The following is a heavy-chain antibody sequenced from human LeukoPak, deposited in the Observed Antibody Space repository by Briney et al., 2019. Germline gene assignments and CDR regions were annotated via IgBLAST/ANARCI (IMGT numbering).Heavy chain of an antibody. CDR2: INPNSGVT. V-gene: IGHV1-2*02. J-gene: IGHJ4*02. CDR3: ARDPGANYFDF. Sequence: ASVKVSCKASGYIFTNYYMRWVRQAPGQGLEWMGWINPNSGVTNYAQNFQGRVTMAGDTSISTAYLDLKRLRSDDTDIYYCARDPGANYFDFWGQGTLVTVSS. CDR1: GYIFTNYY. D-gene: IGHD7-27*01.